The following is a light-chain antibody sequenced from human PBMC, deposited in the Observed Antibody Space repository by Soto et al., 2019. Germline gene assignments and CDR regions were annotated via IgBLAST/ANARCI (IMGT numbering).Light chain of an antibody. CDR2: GTS. CDR1: QSVSSSY. J-gene: IGKJ1*01. Sequence: EIVLTQSPGTLSLSPGERATLSCRASQSVSSSYLAWYQQKPGQAPRLLIYGTSSRATAIPDRFSGSGSGTDFTLTISRLEPEDFAVYYCRQYGSSSRTFGHGTKVDIK. CDR3: RQYGSSSRT. V-gene: IGKV3-20*01.